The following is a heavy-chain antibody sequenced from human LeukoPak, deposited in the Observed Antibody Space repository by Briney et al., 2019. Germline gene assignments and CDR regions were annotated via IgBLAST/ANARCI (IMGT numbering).Heavy chain of an antibody. D-gene: IGHD6-19*01. J-gene: IGHJ4*02. Sequence: ASVKVSCKVSGYTLTELSMHWVRQAPGKGLEWMGGFDPEDGETIYAQKFQGRVTMTEDTSTDTAYMELSSLRSEDTAVYYCATAGAVAGTGLFDYWGQGTLVTVSS. CDR2: FDPEDGET. CDR3: ATAGAVAGTGLFDY. CDR1: GYTLTELS. V-gene: IGHV1-24*01.